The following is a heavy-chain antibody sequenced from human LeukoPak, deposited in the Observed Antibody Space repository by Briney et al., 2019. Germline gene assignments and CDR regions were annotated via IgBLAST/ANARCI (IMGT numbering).Heavy chain of an antibody. D-gene: IGHD4-23*01. CDR1: GFTFSSYW. V-gene: IGHV3-7*01. CDR2: IKEDAGEI. CDR3: TREQDREASATVVGDY. Sequence: GGSLRLSCAASGFTFSSYWMSWVRQAPGKGLEWVANIKEDAGEIYYVDSVKGRFTISRDNAKNSLFLQMNSLRAEDTAVYYCTREQDREASATVVGDYWGQGTLVTVSS. J-gene: IGHJ4*02.